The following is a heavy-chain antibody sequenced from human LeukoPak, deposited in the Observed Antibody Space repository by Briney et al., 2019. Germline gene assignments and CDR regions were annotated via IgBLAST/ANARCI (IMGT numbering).Heavy chain of an antibody. CDR1: GYTFTGYY. Sequence: ASVKVSCKASGYTFTGYYMHWVRQAPAQGPEWMGWSNPNSGGTNYAQKFQGRVTMTRDTSISTAYMELSRLRSDDTAGYYCARPYYYDRGVSFGAFGTGGQGTRVT. J-gene: IGHJ3*02. D-gene: IGHD3-22*01. CDR3: ARPYYYDRGVSFGAFGT. V-gene: IGHV1-2*02. CDR2: SNPNSGGT.